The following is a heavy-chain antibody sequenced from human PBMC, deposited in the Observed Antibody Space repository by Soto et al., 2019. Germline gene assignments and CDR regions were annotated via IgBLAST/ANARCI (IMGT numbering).Heavy chain of an antibody. CDR1: GFTFSGYW. Sequence: PGGSLRLSCVASGFTFSGYWMNWVRQAPGKGLEWVSSISSISSYIYYADSLKGRFTISRDNAKNSLYLQMNSLRAEDTAVYYCARDALSYYDILTGSRAFDIWGQGTMVTVSS. V-gene: IGHV3-21*01. CDR3: ARDALSYYDILTGSRAFDI. CDR2: ISSISSYI. J-gene: IGHJ3*02. D-gene: IGHD3-9*01.